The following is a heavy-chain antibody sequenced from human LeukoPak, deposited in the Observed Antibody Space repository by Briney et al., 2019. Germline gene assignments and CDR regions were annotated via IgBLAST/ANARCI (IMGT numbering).Heavy chain of an antibody. Sequence: GGSLRLSCAASGFTFSSYAMHWVRQAPGKGLEWVAVISYDGSNKYYADSVKGRFTISRDNSKTTLYLQMNSLRAEDTAVYYCAGDLQAGYYYYGMDVWGQGTTVTVSS. J-gene: IGHJ6*02. CDR3: AGDLQAGYYYYGMDV. D-gene: IGHD1-1*01. V-gene: IGHV3-30-3*01. CDR1: GFTFSSYA. CDR2: ISYDGSNK.